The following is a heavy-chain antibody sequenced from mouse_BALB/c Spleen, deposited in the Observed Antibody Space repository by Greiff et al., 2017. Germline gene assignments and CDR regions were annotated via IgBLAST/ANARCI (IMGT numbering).Heavy chain of an antibody. CDR1: GYSITSGYS. CDR3: ARCYYGSSYGWYFDY. V-gene: IGHV3-1*02. D-gene: IGHD1-1*01. Sequence: EVKVEESGPDLVKPSQSLSLTCTVTGYSITSGYSWHWIRQFPGNKLEWMGYIHYSGSTNYNPSLKSRISITRDTSKNQFFLQLNSVTTEDTATYYCARCYYGSSYGWYFDYWGQGTTLTVSS. CDR2: IHYSGST. J-gene: IGHJ2*01.